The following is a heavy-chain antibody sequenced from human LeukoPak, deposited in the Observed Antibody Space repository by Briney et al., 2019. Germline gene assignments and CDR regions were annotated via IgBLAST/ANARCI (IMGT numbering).Heavy chain of an antibody. CDR2: INHSGST. D-gene: IGHD2-15*01. V-gene: IGHV4-34*01. CDR1: GGSFSGYY. CDR3: ARGHPTGYCSGGSCYCYYYMDV. J-gene: IGHJ6*03. Sequence: PSETLSLTCAVYGGSFSGYYWSWIRQPPGKGLEWIGEINHSGSTNYNPSPKSRVTISVDTSKNQFSLKLSSVTAADTAVYYCARGHPTGYCSGGSCYCYYYMDVWGKGTTVTVSS.